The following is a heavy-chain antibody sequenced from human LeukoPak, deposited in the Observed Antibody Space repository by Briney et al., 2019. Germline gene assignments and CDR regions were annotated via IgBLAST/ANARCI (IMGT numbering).Heavy chain of an antibody. V-gene: IGHV3-53*01. Sequence: GGSLRLSCAASGFTVSSNYMSWVRQAPGKGLEWVSVIYSGGSTYYADSVKGRFTISRDNSKNTLYLQMNSLRAEDTAVYYCAKGSGFSYGYYYFDYWGQGTLVTVSS. J-gene: IGHJ4*02. CDR3: AKGSGFSYGYYYFDY. D-gene: IGHD5-18*01. CDR2: IYSGGST. CDR1: GFTVSSNY.